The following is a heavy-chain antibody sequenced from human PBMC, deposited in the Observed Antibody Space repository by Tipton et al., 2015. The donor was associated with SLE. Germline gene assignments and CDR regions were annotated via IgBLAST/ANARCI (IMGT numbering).Heavy chain of an antibody. CDR3: ARGRADGAWYAFDI. J-gene: IGHJ3*02. D-gene: IGHD2-8*02. Sequence: TLSLTCTVSGGSISSYYWSWIRQPAGKGLGWIGRIYTSGSTNYNPSLKSRVTMSVDTSKNQFSLKLSSVTAADTAVYYCARGRADGAWYAFDIWGQGTMVTVSS. V-gene: IGHV4-4*07. CDR2: IYTSGST. CDR1: GGSISSYY.